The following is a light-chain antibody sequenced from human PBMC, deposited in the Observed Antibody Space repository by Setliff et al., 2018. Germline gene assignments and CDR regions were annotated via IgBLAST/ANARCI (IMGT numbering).Light chain of an antibody. CDR2: SNN. CDR1: RSNIGSNA. CDR3: ATWDDSLNGPV. V-gene: IGLV1-44*01. J-gene: IGLJ2*01. Sequence: QSVLTQPPSASGTPGQRVTISCSGSRSNIGSNAVNWYQLLPGTAPKLLMYSNNQRASGVPDRFSGSKSGTSASLAISGLQSEDEADYYCATWDDSLNGPVFGGGTK.